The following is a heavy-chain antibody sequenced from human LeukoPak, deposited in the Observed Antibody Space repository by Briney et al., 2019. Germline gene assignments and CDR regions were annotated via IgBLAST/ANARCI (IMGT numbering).Heavy chain of an antibody. CDR2: ISSSGSTI. J-gene: IGHJ6*02. V-gene: IGHV3-48*03. Sequence: PGGSLRLSCAASGFTFSSYEMNWVRQAPGKGLEWVSYISSSGSTIYYADSVKGRFTISRDNAKNSLYLQMNSLRAEDTAVYYCARDLIVATIDKPTPQASRYYYGMDVWGQGTTVTVSS. D-gene: IGHD5-12*01. CDR3: ARDLIVATIDKPTPQASRYYYGMDV. CDR1: GFTFSSYE.